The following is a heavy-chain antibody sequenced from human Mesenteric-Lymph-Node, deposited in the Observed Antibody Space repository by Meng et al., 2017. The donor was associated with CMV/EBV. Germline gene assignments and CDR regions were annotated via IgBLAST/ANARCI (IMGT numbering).Heavy chain of an antibody. J-gene: IGHJ6*02. CDR3: ARGLGFLEWLFPYYYYYGMDV. CDR1: GYTFTSYG. CDR2: ISAYNGNT. D-gene: IGHD3-3*01. V-gene: IGHV1-18*01. Sequence: ASVKVSCKASGYTFTSYGISWVRQAPGQGLEWMGWISAYNGNTNYAQKLQGRVTMTTDTSTSTAYMELRSLRSDDTAVYYCARGLGFLEWLFPYYYYYGMDVWGQGTTVTVSS.